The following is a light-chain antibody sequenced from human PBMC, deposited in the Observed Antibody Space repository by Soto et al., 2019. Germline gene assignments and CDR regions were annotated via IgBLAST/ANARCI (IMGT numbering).Light chain of an antibody. V-gene: IGKV1-5*01. CDR3: KQYNSYSLT. Sequence: DIPLTQSPSSLSASIGVRVTITCRASQSISTWLAWDQQKPGKAPKLLVYGASSLQSGVPSRFSGSGSGTEFTLTISSLQPDDLATYYCKQYNSYSLTFGQGTKV. J-gene: IGKJ1*01. CDR2: GAS. CDR1: QSISTW.